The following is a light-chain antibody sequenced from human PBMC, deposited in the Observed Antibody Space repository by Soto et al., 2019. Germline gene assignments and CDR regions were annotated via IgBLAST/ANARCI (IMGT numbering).Light chain of an antibody. J-gene: IGKJ5*01. Sequence: DIQMTQSPSSLSASVGDRVTITCRASQSIGKHLNWYQQKTGKAPKFLIYAASNLQSGVPSRFSGSGSGTDFTLTVNSLQPEDFATYYCQQGYTSAITFGQGTRLEIK. CDR2: AAS. V-gene: IGKV1-39*01. CDR1: QSIGKH. CDR3: QQGYTSAIT.